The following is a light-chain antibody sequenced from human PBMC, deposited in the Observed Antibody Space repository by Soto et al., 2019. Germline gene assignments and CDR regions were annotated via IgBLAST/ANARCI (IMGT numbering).Light chain of an antibody. CDR1: QSVGIN. Sequence: ENVLTQSPGTLSVSPGERATLSCRASQSVGINLAWFQQKPGQAPRLLIYGTSIRATGIPARFSGSGSGTEFTLTISSLQSEDFAVYYCQQCNDWPLTFGGGTKVDIK. V-gene: IGKV3-15*01. CDR3: QQCNDWPLT. J-gene: IGKJ4*01. CDR2: GTS.